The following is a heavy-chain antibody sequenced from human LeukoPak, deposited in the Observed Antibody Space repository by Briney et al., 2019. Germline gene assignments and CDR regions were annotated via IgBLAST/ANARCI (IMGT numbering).Heavy chain of an antibody. CDR1: GYSFTGYY. CDR3: ARDMNTNFDY. CDR2: INPNSGGT. D-gene: IGHD3-16*01. V-gene: IGHV1-2*02. Sequence: PSASVKVSCKASGYSFTGYYLHWVRQAPGQGLEWMGWINPNSGGTNYAQSLHGKVTMTRDTSISTAYLELSRLRSDDTAMYFCARDMNTNFDYWGQGTLVTVSS. J-gene: IGHJ4*02.